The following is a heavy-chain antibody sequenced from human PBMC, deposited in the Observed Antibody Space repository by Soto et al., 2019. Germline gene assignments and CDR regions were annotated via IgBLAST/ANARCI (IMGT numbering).Heavy chain of an antibody. Sequence: ETLSLTCTVSGGSISSYYWSWIRQPPGKGLEWIGYIYYSGSTNYNPSLKSRVTISVDTSKNQFSLKLSSVTAADTAVYYCARYHKDSPRSMTTLDYWGQGTLVTVSS. CDR1: GGSISSYY. V-gene: IGHV4-59*08. J-gene: IGHJ4*02. CDR2: IYYSGST. CDR3: ARYHKDSPRSMTTLDY. D-gene: IGHD3-16*01.